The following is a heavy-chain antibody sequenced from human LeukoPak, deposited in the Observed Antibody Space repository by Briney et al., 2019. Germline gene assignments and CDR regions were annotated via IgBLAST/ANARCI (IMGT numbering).Heavy chain of an antibody. Sequence: GGSLRLSCAASGFTFSSYWMSWVRQAPGKGLEWVANIKQDGNEKYYVDSVKGRFTVSRDNTKNSLYLQMNSLRAEDTAVYYCARDDCSSISCYHNWFDPWGQGTLVTVSS. D-gene: IGHD2-2*01. J-gene: IGHJ5*02. CDR3: ARDDCSSISCYHNWFDP. V-gene: IGHV3-7*01. CDR1: GFTFSSYW. CDR2: IKQDGNEK.